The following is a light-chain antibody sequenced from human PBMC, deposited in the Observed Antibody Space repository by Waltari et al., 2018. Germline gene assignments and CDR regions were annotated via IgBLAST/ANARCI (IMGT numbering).Light chain of an antibody. CDR2: LGS. Sequence: DMLMTQSPLSLPVTPGEPASISCRSRHSHLHSNGYNYFDWYLQKPGQSPQLLIYLGSTRASGVPDRFSGSGSGTDFTLKISRVEAEDVGVYYCMQSLQTPDTFGQGTRLEIK. V-gene: IGKV2-28*01. CDR1: HSHLHSNGYNY. CDR3: MQSLQTPDT. J-gene: IGKJ5*01.